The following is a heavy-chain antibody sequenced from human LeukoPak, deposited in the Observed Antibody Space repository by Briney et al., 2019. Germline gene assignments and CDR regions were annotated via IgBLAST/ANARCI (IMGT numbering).Heavy chain of an antibody. CDR1: GFTFSTSG. V-gene: IGHV3-30*02. D-gene: IGHD2-21*01. J-gene: IGHJ4*02. CDR3: AKAPVTSCRGAYCYPFDS. Sequence: GGSLRLSCAASGFTFSTSGMHWVRQSPGKGLDWVAFIRNDGTKKNYADSVRGRFTISRDNSKSTLYLRMNSLRAEDAAVYFCAKAPVTSCRGAYCYPFDSWGQGTLVTVSS. CDR2: IRNDGTKK.